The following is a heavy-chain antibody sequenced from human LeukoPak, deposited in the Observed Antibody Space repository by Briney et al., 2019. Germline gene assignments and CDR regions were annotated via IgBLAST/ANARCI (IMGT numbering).Heavy chain of an antibody. Sequence: PGGSLRLSCAASGFTFSSYSMNWVRQAPGKGLEWVSYISSSSSTIYYADSVKGRFTISRDNAKNSLYLQMNSLRAEDTAVYYCARGRLFYDSRGWFDPWGQGTLVTVSS. CDR3: ARGRLFYDSRGWFDP. J-gene: IGHJ5*02. CDR1: GFTFSSYS. D-gene: IGHD3-22*01. CDR2: ISSSSSTI. V-gene: IGHV3-48*01.